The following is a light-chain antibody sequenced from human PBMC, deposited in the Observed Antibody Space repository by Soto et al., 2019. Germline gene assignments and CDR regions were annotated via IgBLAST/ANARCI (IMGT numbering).Light chain of an antibody. J-gene: IGKJ2*01. CDR3: QQYHNWPPQYT. CDR1: QTISSN. CDR2: GAS. V-gene: IGKV3-15*01. Sequence: EIVMTQPPATLSVSPGERATISCRASQTISSNLAWYQQKPGQAPRLLIHGASTRATGVPARFSGSGSGTEFTLTITSLQSEDFAVYYCQQYHNWPPQYTFGQGTKLQIK.